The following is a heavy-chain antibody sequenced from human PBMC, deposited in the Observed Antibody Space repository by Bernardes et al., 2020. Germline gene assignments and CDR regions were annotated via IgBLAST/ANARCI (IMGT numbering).Heavy chain of an antibody. CDR1: GFTVSPYY. CDR2: TYSGGTT. D-gene: IGHD3-3*01. CDR3: AKDMDFGVGKGMDV. V-gene: IGHV3-53*05. J-gene: IGHJ6*04. Sequence: GGSLRLSCAASGFTVSPYYVTWVRQAPGKGLEWLSITYSGGTTYYADSVKGRFTISRDNAKNSLYLQMNSLRAEDTALYYCAKDMDFGVGKGMDVWGKGTTVTVSS.